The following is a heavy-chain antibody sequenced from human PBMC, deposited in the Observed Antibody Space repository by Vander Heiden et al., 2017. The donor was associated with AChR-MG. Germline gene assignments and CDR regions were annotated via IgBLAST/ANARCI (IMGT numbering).Heavy chain of an antibody. CDR1: GFTFSSYG. J-gene: IGHJ5*02. Sequence: QVQLVESGGGVVKPGRSLRLSCAASGFTFSSYGMHWVRQAPGKGLEWVAVIWYDGSNKYYADSVKGRFTISRDNSKNTLYLQMNSLRAEDTAVYYCARDFGGNWFDPWGQGTLVTVSS. D-gene: IGHD3-10*01. V-gene: IGHV3-33*01. CDR2: IWYDGSNK. CDR3: ARDFGGNWFDP.